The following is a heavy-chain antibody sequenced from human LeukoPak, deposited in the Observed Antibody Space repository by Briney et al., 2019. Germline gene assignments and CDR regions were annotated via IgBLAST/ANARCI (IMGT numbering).Heavy chain of an antibody. CDR1: GCTFTSYG. Sequence: REASVKVSCKASGCTFTSYGISWVRQAPGQGLEWMGWISAYNGNTNYAQKLQGRVTMTTDTSTSTAYMELRSLRSDDTAVYYCARDHVAGSYWSLFFDYWGQGTLVTVSS. D-gene: IGHD3-10*01. CDR3: ARDHVAGSYWSLFFDY. V-gene: IGHV1-18*01. J-gene: IGHJ4*02. CDR2: ISAYNGNT.